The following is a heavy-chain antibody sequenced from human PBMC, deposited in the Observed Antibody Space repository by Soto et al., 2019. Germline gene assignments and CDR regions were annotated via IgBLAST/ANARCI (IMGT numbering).Heavy chain of an antibody. CDR3: ARDQGDCSGGSCYSYYYYGMDV. V-gene: IGHV1-18*01. CDR2: ISAYNGNT. J-gene: IGHJ6*02. D-gene: IGHD2-15*01. CDR1: GYTFTSYG. Sequence: QVQLVQSGAEVKKPGASVKVSCKASGYTFTSYGISWVRQAPGQGLEWMGWISAYNGNTNYAQKLQGRVTMTTDTSTSTAYMELRSLRSDDTAVYYCARDQGDCSGGSCYSYYYYGMDVWGQGTTVTVSS.